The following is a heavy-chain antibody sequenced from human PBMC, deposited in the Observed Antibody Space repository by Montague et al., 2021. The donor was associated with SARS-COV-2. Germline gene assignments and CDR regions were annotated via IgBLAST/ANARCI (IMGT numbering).Heavy chain of an antibody. CDR1: GGSISRFY. Sequence: SETLSLTCTVPGGSISRFYWGWFRQPPGKGLEWIGYISYSGSTNYNPSLTSRVTISVDTSKNQLSLNLRSVTAADTAVYFCGRVILSATSNPLDCWGPGTLVTVSS. CDR3: GRVILSATSNPLDC. CDR2: ISYSGST. V-gene: IGHV4-59*12. J-gene: IGHJ4*02. D-gene: IGHD1-26*01.